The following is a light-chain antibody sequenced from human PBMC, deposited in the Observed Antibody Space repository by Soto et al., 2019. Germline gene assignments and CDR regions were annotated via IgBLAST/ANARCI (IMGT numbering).Light chain of an antibody. J-gene: IGKJ3*01. Sequence: DIVMTQSPDSLAVSLGERATINCKSSQSVFFSSNNKKYLAWYQQKPGQPPQLLIYWASTRQSGVPDRFSGSGSGTDFTLTISSLQAEDVAVYYCQQSYITPFTFGPGTKVDIK. CDR3: QQSYITPFT. CDR2: WAS. V-gene: IGKV4-1*01. CDR1: QSVFFSSNNKKY.